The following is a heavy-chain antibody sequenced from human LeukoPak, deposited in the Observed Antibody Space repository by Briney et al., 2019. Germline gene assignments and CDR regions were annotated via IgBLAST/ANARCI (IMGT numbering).Heavy chain of an antibody. J-gene: IGHJ5*02. CDR2: ISGSGGST. V-gene: IGHV3-23*01. CDR1: GFTFSSYA. D-gene: IGHD2-15*01. Sequence: GGSLRLSCAASGFTFSSYAMSWVRQAPGKGLEWVSAISGSGGSTYYADSVKGRFTISRDNSKNTLYLQMNSLRAEDTAVYYCAKDPYKVVVAAQGFDPWGQGTLVTVSS. CDR3: AKDPYKVVVAAQGFDP.